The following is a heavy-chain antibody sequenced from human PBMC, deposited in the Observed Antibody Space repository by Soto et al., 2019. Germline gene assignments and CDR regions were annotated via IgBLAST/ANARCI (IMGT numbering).Heavy chain of an antibody. Sequence: DVQLVESGGGLVQPGGSLRLSCEASGFTFSGKKYLTWLRQAPGKGPEWVSALYDTDGTFYADSVKGRFTISKDNSKNTFYLQMNFLRPDDTAVYYCATWLQREHGFDIWGLGTMVTVSS. V-gene: IGHV3-66*01. CDR1: GFTFSGKKY. CDR3: ATWLQREHGFDI. J-gene: IGHJ3*02. CDR2: LYDTDGT. D-gene: IGHD3-10*01.